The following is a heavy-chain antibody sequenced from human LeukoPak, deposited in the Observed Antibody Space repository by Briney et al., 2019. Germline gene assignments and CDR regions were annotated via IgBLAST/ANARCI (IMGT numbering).Heavy chain of an antibody. D-gene: IGHD3-10*01. CDR3: AKDMDVYGSGSYYKGFDY. J-gene: IGHJ4*02. Sequence: DGSNKSYADSVKGRFTISRDNSKNTLYLEMNSLRVEDTAVYYCAKDMDVYGSGSYYKGFDYWGQGTLVAVAS. CDR2: DGSNK. V-gene: IGHV3-33*06.